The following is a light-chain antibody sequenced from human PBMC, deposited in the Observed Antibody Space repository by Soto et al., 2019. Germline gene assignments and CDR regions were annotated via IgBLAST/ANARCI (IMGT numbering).Light chain of an antibody. CDR1: QSVSSN. V-gene: IGKV3-15*01. CDR3: QQYNNWLIT. CDR2: GAS. J-gene: IGKJ5*01. Sequence: EIVMTPSPATLSVSPVERATLSCRASQSVSSNLAWYQQTPGQAPRLLIYGASTGATGIPARFSGSGSGTEFTLTISSLQSEDFAVYYCQQYNNWLITFGQGTRLEIK.